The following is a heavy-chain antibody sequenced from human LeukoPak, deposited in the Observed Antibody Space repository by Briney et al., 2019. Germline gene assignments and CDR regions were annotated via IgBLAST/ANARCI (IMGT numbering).Heavy chain of an antibody. CDR2: ISYDGSNK. CDR1: GFTFSSYG. Sequence: GGSLRLSCAASGFTFSSYGMHWVRQAPGKGLEWVAVISYDGSNKYYADSVKGRFTISRDNSKNTLYLQMNSLRAEDTAVYYCTRDFDFSSAIWGQGTLVTVSS. D-gene: IGHD3-3*01. J-gene: IGHJ4*02. CDR3: TRDFDFSSAI. V-gene: IGHV3-30*03.